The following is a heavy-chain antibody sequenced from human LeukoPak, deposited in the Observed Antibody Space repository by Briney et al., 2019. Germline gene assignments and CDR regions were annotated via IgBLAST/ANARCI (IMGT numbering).Heavy chain of an antibody. V-gene: IGHV3-48*04. J-gene: IGHJ4*02. CDR1: GFTFSSYS. CDR2: ISSSSSTI. D-gene: IGHD6-13*01. CDR3: ARHRGYSSSRFDY. Sequence: GGSLRLSCAASGFTFSSYSMNWVRQALGKGLEWVSYISSSSSTIYYADSVKGRFTISRDNAKNSLYLQMNSLRAEDTAVYYCARHRGYSSSRFDYWGQGTLVTVSS.